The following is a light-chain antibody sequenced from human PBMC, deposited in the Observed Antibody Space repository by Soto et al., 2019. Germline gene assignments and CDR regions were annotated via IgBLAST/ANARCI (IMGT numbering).Light chain of an antibody. CDR1: QSVSRK. CDR3: QQYDKWPRT. J-gene: IGKJ1*01. Sequence: EIVMTQSPATLSVSPWERATLSCRASQSVSRKLAWYQQTRGQAPRLLIYGASTRATAVPARFSGSGSGTEFTLTISNLQSEDFAVYHCQQYDKWPRTFGQGTKVDIK. V-gene: IGKV3-15*01. CDR2: GAS.